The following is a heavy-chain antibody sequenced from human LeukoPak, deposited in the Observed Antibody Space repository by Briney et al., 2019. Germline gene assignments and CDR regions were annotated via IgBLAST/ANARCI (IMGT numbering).Heavy chain of an antibody. D-gene: IGHD1-1*01. J-gene: IGHJ4*02. CDR1: GFTFSSYE. CDR3: ARAFRDRNWNYFDY. V-gene: IGHV3-21*01. CDR2: ISSSSSYI. Sequence: AGSLTLSCPASGFTFSSYEMNWVRQAPGKGLDWVSSISSSSSYIYYAGSVKGRFTISRDNAKNSLYLQMNSLRAEDTAVYYCARAFRDRNWNYFDYWGQGTLVPVSS.